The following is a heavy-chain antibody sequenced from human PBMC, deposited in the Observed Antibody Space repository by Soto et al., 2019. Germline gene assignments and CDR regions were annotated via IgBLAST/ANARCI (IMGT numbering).Heavy chain of an antibody. V-gene: IGHV4-31*03. CDR1: SGSINSGGYY. Sequence: KPSETLSLTCTVSSGSINSGGYYWSWIRQHPGKGLEWIGYIYYSGSTYYNPSLKSRVTISVDTSKNQFSLKLSSVTAADTAVYYCASLSSSSVLDYWGQGTLVTVSS. D-gene: IGHD6-6*01. CDR3: ASLSSSSVLDY. J-gene: IGHJ4*02. CDR2: IYYSGST.